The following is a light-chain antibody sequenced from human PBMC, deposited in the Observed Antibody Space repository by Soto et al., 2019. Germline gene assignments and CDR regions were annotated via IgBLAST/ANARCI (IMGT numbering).Light chain of an antibody. V-gene: IGKV2-30*01. Sequence: DAVMTQTPHSLPVTLGQPASISCRSSQSLEYSDGNTYLSWFQQRPGQSPRRLIYKVSKRDSGVPERFSGSGSGTDFTLKISSLEPEDFAVYYCQQRSYWPITFGQGTRLEIK. J-gene: IGKJ5*01. CDR3: QQRSYWPIT. CDR2: KVS. CDR1: QSLEYSDGNTY.